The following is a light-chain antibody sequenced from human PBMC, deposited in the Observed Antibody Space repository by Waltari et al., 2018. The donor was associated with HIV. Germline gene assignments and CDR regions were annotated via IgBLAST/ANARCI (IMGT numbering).Light chain of an antibody. CDR3: ATWDDSLNGHVV. V-gene: IGLV1-44*01. CDR2: TNT. J-gene: IGLJ2*01. CDR1: SSNIGDNT. Sequence: QSVLTQPPSASGTPGQRVTISFSGSSSNIGDNTVNWYQQLPGTAPKLLIYTNTQRPSGVPDRFSGSKSGTSASLAISGFQSEDEADYYCATWDDSLNGHVVFGGGTKLTVL.